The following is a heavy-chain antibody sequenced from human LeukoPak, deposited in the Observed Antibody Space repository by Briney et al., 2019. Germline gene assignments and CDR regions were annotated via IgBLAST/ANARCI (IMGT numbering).Heavy chain of an antibody. D-gene: IGHD3-9*01. J-gene: IGHJ5*02. Sequence: GGSLRLSCAASGFTFSNAWMSWVRQAPGKGLEWVGRIKSKTDGGTTDYAAPVKGRFTISRDDSKNTLYLQMNSLKTEDTAVYYCTTGVGGRYFDWLLYGNWFDPWGQGTLVTVSS. CDR1: GFTFSNAW. CDR2: IKSKTDGGTT. V-gene: IGHV3-15*01. CDR3: TTGVGGRYFDWLLYGNWFDP.